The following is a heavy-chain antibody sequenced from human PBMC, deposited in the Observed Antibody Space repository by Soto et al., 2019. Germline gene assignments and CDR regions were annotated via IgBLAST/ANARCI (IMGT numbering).Heavy chain of an antibody. Sequence: GGSLRLSCAASGFPFSNFAMSWVRHAPGKGLEWVSEISGSTGSTYYADSVKGRFIISRDNSKNTLHLQMNSLRAEDTAVYYCAKDTSSSPYYMDVWGKGTTVTVSS. CDR3: AKDTSSSPYYMDV. CDR1: GFPFSNFA. J-gene: IGHJ6*03. CDR2: ISGSTGST. D-gene: IGHD2-2*01. V-gene: IGHV3-23*01.